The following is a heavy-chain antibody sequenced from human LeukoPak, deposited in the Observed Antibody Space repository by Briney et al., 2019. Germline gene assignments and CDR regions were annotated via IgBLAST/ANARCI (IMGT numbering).Heavy chain of an antibody. J-gene: IGHJ4*02. D-gene: IGHD1-26*01. CDR1: GFTFSSYA. V-gene: IGHV3-11*01. CDR3: ARVGKMGATFDY. CDR2: ISSRGNTI. Sequence: GGSLRLSCAASGFTFSSYAMSWIRQAPGLRLECVSYISSRGNTISYADSVKGRFTISRDNAKNSLYLQMNSLRAEDTAVYYCARVGKMGATFDYWGQGTLVTVSS.